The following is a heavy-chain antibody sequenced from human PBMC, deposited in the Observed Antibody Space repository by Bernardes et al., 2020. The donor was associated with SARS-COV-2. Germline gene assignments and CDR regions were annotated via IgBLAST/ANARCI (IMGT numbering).Heavy chain of an antibody. J-gene: IGHJ6*03. CDR1: GFTFSNAW. Sequence: GGSLRLSCAASGFTFSNAWMTWVRQVPGKGLEWIGRIKSETDGGTIDYAAPVKNRFVISRDDSKFTLYLQMNSLKTEDSAIYYCTTIHWMYYMDVWGKGTTVTGS. CDR2: IKSETDGGTI. V-gene: IGHV3-15*01. D-gene: IGHD2-2*03. CDR3: TTIHWMYYMDV.